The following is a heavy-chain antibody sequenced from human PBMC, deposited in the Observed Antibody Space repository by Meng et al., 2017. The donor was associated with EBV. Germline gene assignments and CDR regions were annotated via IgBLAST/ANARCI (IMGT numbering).Heavy chain of an antibody. CDR2: IYYTGST. J-gene: IGHJ5*02. D-gene: IGHD4-11*01. CDR3: ARGDYTNYPRWFDP. Sequence: QVQLQESGPGLVKPSGXLSLTCXVSGGPVNNESYYWGWIRQPPGKGLEYIGYIYYTGSTNYNSSLKSRVTISLDKSKNQLSLKLTSLTAADTAIYYCARGDYTNYPRWFDPWGQGTLVTVSS. V-gene: IGHV4-61*01. CDR1: GGPVNNESYY.